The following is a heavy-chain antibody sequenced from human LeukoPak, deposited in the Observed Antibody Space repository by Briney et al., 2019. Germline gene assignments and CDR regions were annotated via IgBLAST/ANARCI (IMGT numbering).Heavy chain of an antibody. V-gene: IGHV3-48*01. J-gene: IGHJ4*02. CDR2: ISSGGGSL. Sequence: GGSLRLSCAASGFAFSSYSMNWVRQAPGKGLEWVSYISSGGGSLKYYADSVKGRFTISRDNAKNSLSLEMNSLRAEDTAVYYCARDANEYSSPPDVWGQGTLVTVSS. CDR1: GFAFSSYS. D-gene: IGHD6-6*01. CDR3: ARDANEYSSPPDV.